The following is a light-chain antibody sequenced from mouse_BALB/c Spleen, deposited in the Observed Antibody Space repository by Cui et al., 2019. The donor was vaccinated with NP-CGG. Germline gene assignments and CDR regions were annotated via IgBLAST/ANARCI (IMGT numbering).Light chain of an antibody. CDR1: TGAVTTSNY. V-gene: IGLV1*01. CDR3: ALWYSNHWV. Sequence: QADVTQESALTTSHGETVTLTCRSSTGAVTTSNYANWVQEKPDQLFTGLIGGTNNRAPGVPARFSGSLIGDKSALTITGAQTEDEAIYFCALWYSNHWVFGGGTKLTVL. CDR2: GTN. J-gene: IGLJ1*01.